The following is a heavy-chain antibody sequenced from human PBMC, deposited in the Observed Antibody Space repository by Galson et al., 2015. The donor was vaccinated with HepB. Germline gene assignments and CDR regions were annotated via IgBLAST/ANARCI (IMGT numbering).Heavy chain of an antibody. J-gene: IGHJ5*02. CDR3: ASGSGYSSGWGWFDP. CDR1: GYTFIGYY. CDR2: INPNSGDT. Sequence: SVKVSCKASGYTFIGYYIHWVRQAPGQGLEWMGWINPNSGDTKYTQNFQGRVTMTRDTSINTAYMELSRLRSDDTAVYYCASGSGYSSGWGWFDPWGQGTLVTVSS. V-gene: IGHV1-2*02. D-gene: IGHD6-19*01.